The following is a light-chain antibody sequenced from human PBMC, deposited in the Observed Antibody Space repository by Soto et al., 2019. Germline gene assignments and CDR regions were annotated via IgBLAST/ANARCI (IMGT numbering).Light chain of an antibody. V-gene: IGLV2-23*01. Sequence: QSALTQPASVSGSPGQSITISCTGTSSDVGSYNLVSWYQHYPGKAPKLMIYEGSNRPSGVSTRFSGSKSGNTASLTISGLQAEDEADYYCSSYAGAVVFGGGTKLTVL. CDR1: SSDVGSYNL. CDR3: SSYAGAVV. J-gene: IGLJ2*01. CDR2: EGS.